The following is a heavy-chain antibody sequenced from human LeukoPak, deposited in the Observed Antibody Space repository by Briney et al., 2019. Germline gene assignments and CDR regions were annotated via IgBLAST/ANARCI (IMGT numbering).Heavy chain of an antibody. D-gene: IGHD3-9*01. V-gene: IGHV3-74*01. Sequence: GGSLRLSCAATGFTFSSYWMHWVRQAPGKGLVWVSRINRDGSSTTYADSVKGRFTISRDNAKNTLYLQMNSLRAEDTAVYYCAKPPVWYFDWLAEVYYYYYMDVWGKGTTVTVSS. CDR2: INRDGSST. J-gene: IGHJ6*03. CDR3: AKPPVWYFDWLAEVYYYYYMDV. CDR1: GFTFSSYW.